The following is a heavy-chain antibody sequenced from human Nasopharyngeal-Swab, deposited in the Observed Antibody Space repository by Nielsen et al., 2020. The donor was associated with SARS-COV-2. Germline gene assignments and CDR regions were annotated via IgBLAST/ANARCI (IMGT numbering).Heavy chain of an antibody. CDR3: ARWGYDSSRWYAS. D-gene: IGHD5-12*01. Sequence: SETLSLTCTVSGASISSYYWSWIRQPPGKGLEWIGYSYSRGSTNYSPSLKSRVTISADTSKNQFSLKLSSVTAADTAVYYCARWGYDSSRWYASWGQGSLVTVSS. J-gene: IGHJ5*01. V-gene: IGHV4-59*01. CDR2: SYSRGST. CDR1: GASISSYY.